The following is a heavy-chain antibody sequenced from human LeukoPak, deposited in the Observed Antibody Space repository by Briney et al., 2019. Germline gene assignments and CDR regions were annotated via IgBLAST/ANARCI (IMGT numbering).Heavy chain of an antibody. CDR3: ARIRYNDYGD. CDR2: INGDGSSA. D-gene: IGHD4-17*01. V-gene: IGHV3-74*01. J-gene: IGHJ4*02. Sequence: PGGSLRLSCAASGFTFSNFWMHWVRQAPGKGLVWVSRINGDGSSASYADSVKGRFTISRDNAKNTLFLQMSSLRAEDTAIYYCARIRYNDYGDWGQGTLVTVSS. CDR1: GFTFSNFW.